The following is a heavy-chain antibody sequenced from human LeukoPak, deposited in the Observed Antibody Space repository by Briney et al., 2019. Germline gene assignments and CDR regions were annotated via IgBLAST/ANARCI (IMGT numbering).Heavy chain of an antibody. CDR3: ARQISMVRGVIDFQH. D-gene: IGHD3-10*01. CDR2: IYPGDSDT. Sequence: IYPGDSDTRYSPSFQGQVTISADKSISTAYLQWSSLKASDTAMYYCARQISMVRGVIDFQHWGQGTLVTVSS. V-gene: IGHV5-51*01. J-gene: IGHJ1*01.